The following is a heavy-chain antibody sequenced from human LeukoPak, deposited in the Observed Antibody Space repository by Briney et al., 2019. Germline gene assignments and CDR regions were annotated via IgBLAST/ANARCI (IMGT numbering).Heavy chain of an antibody. D-gene: IGHD2-2*01. CDR1: GYSFTSYW. CDR3: ARNSRVYCSTTTNCPFDV. CDR2: IYPGDSDT. J-gene: IGHJ4*02. Sequence: GESLKISCKGSGYSFTSYWIGWVRQMPGKGLEWMGIIYPGDSDTRYSPSFQGQVTISADKSISTAYLQWSSLKASDTAFYYCARNSRVYCSTTTNCPFDVWGQGTLVTVSS. V-gene: IGHV5-51*01.